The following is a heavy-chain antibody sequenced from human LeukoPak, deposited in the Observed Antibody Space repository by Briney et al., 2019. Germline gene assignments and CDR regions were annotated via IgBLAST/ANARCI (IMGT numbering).Heavy chain of an antibody. Sequence: GGSLRLSRAASGFTFSSYAMSWVRQAPGKGLEWVSAISNSDDKTYHADSVKGRFTISRDNSKNTLYLQMHSLRVEDTAVYKCAKGKQWELPLGSWGQGTPVTVSS. CDR1: GFTFSSYA. D-gene: IGHD1-26*01. J-gene: IGHJ4*02. CDR3: AKGKQWELPLGS. CDR2: ISNSDDKT. V-gene: IGHV3-23*01.